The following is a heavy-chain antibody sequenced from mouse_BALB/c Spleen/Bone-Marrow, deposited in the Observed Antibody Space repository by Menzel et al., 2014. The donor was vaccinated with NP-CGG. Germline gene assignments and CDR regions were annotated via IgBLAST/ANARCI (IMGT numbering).Heavy chain of an antibody. Sequence: VQLQQSGAELVKPGASVKLSCTASGFNIKDTYMHWVKQRPEQGLEWIGRIDPANGNTKYDPKFQGKATITADTSSNTAYLQLSSLTSEDTAVYYCANYSYGSSLFAYWGQGTLVTVSA. D-gene: IGHD1-1*01. CDR2: IDPANGNT. CDR3: ANYSYGSSLFAY. CDR1: GFNIKDTY. V-gene: IGHV14-3*02. J-gene: IGHJ3*01.